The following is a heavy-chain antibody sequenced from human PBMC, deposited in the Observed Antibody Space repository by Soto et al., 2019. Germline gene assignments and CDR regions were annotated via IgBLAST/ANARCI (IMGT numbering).Heavy chain of an antibody. D-gene: IGHD3-10*01. J-gene: IGHJ4*02. V-gene: IGHV4-59*08. CDR3: ARRPRLDIVPYY. CDR2: VYHSGTT. Sequence: LSLTCTVSRGSISNYYWSWIRQPPGKGPEWIGYVYHSGTTDYNPSLESRVTISLDTSKNQFSLKLSSVTAADTAVYFCARRPRLDIVPYYWGQGILVTVSS. CDR1: RGSISNYY.